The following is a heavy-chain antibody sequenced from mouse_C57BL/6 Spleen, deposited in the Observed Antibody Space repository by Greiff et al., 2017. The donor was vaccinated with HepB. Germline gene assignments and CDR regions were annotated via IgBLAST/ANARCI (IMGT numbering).Heavy chain of an antibody. CDR3: ARSLYGIPFAY. Sequence: EVQLQQSGPVLVKPGASVKMSCKASGYTFTDYYMNWVKQSHGKSLEWIGVINPYNGGTSYNQKFKGKATLTVDKSSSTAYMELNSLTSEDSAVYYCARSLYGIPFAYWGQGTLVTVSA. CDR1: GYTFTDYY. D-gene: IGHD2-1*01. J-gene: IGHJ3*01. V-gene: IGHV1-19*01. CDR2: INPYNGGT.